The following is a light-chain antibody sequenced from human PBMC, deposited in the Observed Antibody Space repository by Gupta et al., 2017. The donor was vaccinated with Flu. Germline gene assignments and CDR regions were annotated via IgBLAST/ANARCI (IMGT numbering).Light chain of an antibody. V-gene: IGLV1-40*01. CDR1: SSNIGANYD. J-gene: IGLJ1*01. Sequence: QSVLTQPPSVSAAPGQRVTISCTGRSSNIGANYDVHWYQHLPGTAPKLLIYGNTNRPSGVPDRFSASKSGASASLAITGLQADDEADYYCQAYDNSLSGYVFGTGTKVTVL. CDR2: GNT. CDR3: QAYDNSLSGYV.